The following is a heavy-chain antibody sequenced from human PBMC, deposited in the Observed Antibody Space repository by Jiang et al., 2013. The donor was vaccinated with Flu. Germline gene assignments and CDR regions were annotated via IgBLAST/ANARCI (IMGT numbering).Heavy chain of an antibody. Sequence: GGSLRLSCAASGFTFSSYGMHWVRQAPGKGLEWVAFIRYDGSNKYYADSVKGRFTISRDNSKNTLYLQMNSLRAEDTAVYYCAKSYYDFWSGYYGIDYWGQGTLVTVSS. CDR2: IRYDGSNK. CDR1: GFTFSSYG. J-gene: IGHJ4*02. D-gene: IGHD3-3*01. CDR3: AKSYYDFWSGYYGIDY. V-gene: IGHV3-30*02.